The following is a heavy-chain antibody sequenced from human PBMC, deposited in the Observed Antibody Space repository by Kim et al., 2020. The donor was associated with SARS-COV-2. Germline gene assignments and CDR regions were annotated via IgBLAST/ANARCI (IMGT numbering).Heavy chain of an antibody. V-gene: IGHV5-51*01. J-gene: IGHJ6*01. CDR2: IYPGDSDT. CDR3: ARHKGLPSCGVINYYYYG. CDR1: GYSFTTYW. D-gene: IGHD3-3*01. Sequence: GESLKISCKASGYSFTTYWIGWVRQMPGKGPEWMGIIYPGDSDTKYSPSFRGQVTISADKSISTAYLQWSSLKASDTAIYYCARHKGLPSCGVINYYYYG.